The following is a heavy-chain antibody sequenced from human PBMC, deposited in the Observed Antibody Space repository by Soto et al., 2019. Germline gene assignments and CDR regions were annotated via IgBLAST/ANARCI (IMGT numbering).Heavy chain of an antibody. CDR2: ISYDGSNK. V-gene: IGHV3-30-3*01. D-gene: IGHD5-18*01. CDR1: GFTFSSYA. CDR3: ARGTVELWFLYTPQFDY. Sequence: GGSLRLSCAASGFTFSSYAMHWVRQAPGKGLEWVAVISYDGSNKYYADSVKGRFTISRDNSKNTLYLQMNSLRAEDTAVYYCARGTVELWFLYTPQFDYWGQGTLATVSS. J-gene: IGHJ4*02.